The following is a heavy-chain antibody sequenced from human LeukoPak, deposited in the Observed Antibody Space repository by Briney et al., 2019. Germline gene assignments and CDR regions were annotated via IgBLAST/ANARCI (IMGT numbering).Heavy chain of an antibody. CDR1: GGTFSSYA. CDR3: ARDSGRNSGWYGPYYYYYGMDV. D-gene: IGHD6-19*01. J-gene: IGHJ6*02. Sequence: SVKVSCKASGGTFSSYAISWVRQAPGQGLEWMGGIIPIFGTANYAQKFQGRVTITADESTSTAYMELSSLRSEDTAVYYCARDSGRNSGWYGPYYYYYGMDVWGQGTTVTVSS. V-gene: IGHV1-69*01. CDR2: IIPIFGTA.